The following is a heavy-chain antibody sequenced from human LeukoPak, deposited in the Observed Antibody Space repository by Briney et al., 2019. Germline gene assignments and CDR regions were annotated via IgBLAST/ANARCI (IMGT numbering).Heavy chain of an antibody. CDR1: GGSFSGYY. V-gene: IGHV4-34*01. J-gene: IGHJ4*02. CDR3: ARGRQVLRYFES. D-gene: IGHD3-9*01. Sequence: PSETLSLTCAVYGGSFSGYYWSWIRQPPGKGLEWIGEINHSGSTNYNPSLKSRVTISVDTSKNQFSLKLSSVTAADTAVYYCARGRQVLRYFESWGQGTLVTVSS. CDR2: INHSGST.